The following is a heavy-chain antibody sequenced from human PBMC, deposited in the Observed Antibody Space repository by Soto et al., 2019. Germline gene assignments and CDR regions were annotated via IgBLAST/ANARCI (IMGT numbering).Heavy chain of an antibody. CDR1: GGSISSHH. J-gene: IGHJ4*02. Sequence: SETLSLTCTVSGGSISSHHWNWIRQPPGKGLEWIGYIYYSGSTNYNPSLESRVTISVDTSKNQFSLKLNSVTAADTAVYYCARGSGWIPNDYWGQGTLVTVSS. V-gene: IGHV4-59*11. D-gene: IGHD6-19*01. CDR3: ARGSGWIPNDY. CDR2: IYYSGST.